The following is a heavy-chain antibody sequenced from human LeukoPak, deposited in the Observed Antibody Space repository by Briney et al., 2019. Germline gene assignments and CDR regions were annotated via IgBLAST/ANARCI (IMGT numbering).Heavy chain of an antibody. CDR2: IYYSGGT. CDR3: ARHLLAAAGRFDF. D-gene: IGHD6-13*01. J-gene: IGHJ4*02. Sequence: SETLSLTCTVSGGSINYYYWMWIRQPPGKGLEWIGYIYYSGGTHYNPSLKSRVTMLVDTSKNQFSLNLNSVTDTDTAVYYCARHLLAAAGRFDFWGQGTLVPVSS. CDR1: GGSINYYY. V-gene: IGHV4-59*08.